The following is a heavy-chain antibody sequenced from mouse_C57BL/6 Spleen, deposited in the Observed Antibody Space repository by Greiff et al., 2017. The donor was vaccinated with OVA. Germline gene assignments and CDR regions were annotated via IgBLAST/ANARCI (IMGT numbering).Heavy chain of an antibody. V-gene: IGHV1-81*01. D-gene: IGHD2-12*01. CDR3: ASSYYMVDYWYFEV. CDR1: GYTFTSYG. Sequence: QVQLQQSGAELARPGASVKLSCKASGYTFTSYGISWVKQRTGQGLEWIGEIYPRSGNTYYNEKFKGKATLTADKSSSTAYMELRSLTSEDSAVYFCASSYYMVDYWYFEVWGTGTTVTVSS. J-gene: IGHJ1*03. CDR2: IYPRSGNT.